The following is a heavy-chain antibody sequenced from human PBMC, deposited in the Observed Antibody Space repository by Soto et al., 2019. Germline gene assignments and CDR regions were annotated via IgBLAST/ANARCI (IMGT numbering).Heavy chain of an antibody. CDR3: ASGPHRALWFGTQPRPLGSGRISYRTQWFDY. Sequence: SETLSLTCAGYGGSFSGYYWSWIRQPPGKGLEWIGEINHSGSTNYNPSLKSRVTISVDTSKNQFSLKLSSVTAADTAVYYCASGPHRALWFGTQPRPLGSGRISYRTQWFDYWGQETLLTLSS. D-gene: IGHD3-10*01. V-gene: IGHV4-34*01. CDR2: INHSGST. CDR1: GGSFSGYY. J-gene: IGHJ4*02.